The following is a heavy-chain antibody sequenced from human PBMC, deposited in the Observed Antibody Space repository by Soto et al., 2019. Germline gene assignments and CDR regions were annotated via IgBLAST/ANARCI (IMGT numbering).Heavy chain of an antibody. CDR3: ARRYGGNFDY. J-gene: IGHJ4*02. CDR2: IYYSGST. D-gene: IGHD3-16*01. V-gene: IGHV4-61*01. Sequence: SETLSLTCTVSGASVSSNTYYWSWIRQPPGKGLEWIGYIYYSGSTNYNPSLKSRVTISVDTSKNQFSLKLSSVTAADTAVYYCARRYGGNFDYWGQGTLVTVSS. CDR1: GASVSSNTYY.